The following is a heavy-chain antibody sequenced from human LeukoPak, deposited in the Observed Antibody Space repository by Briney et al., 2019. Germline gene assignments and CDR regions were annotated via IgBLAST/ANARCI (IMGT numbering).Heavy chain of an antibody. CDR2: ISYGGSNK. D-gene: IGHD6-19*01. V-gene: IGHV3-30-3*01. J-gene: IGHJ4*02. CDR1: GFTFSSYA. Sequence: GGSLRLSCAASGFTFSSYAMHWVRQAPGKGLEWVAVISYGGSNKYYADSVKGRFTISRDNSKNTLYLQMNSLRAEDTAVYYCARGLGSGSPGPPFDYWGQGTLVTVSS. CDR3: ARGLGSGSPGPPFDY.